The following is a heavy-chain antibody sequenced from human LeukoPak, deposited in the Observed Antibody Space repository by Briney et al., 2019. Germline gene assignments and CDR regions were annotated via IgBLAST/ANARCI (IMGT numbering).Heavy chain of an antibody. CDR1: GGSISSYY. V-gene: IGHV4-4*07. Sequence: SETLSLTCTVSGGSISSYYWSWIRQPAGKGLEWIGRIYTSGSTNYSPSLKSRVTMSVDTSKNQFSLKLSSVTAADTAVYYCARGYYWELLASDAFDIWGQGTMVTVSS. D-gene: IGHD1-26*01. CDR2: IYTSGST. J-gene: IGHJ3*02. CDR3: ARGYYWELLASDAFDI.